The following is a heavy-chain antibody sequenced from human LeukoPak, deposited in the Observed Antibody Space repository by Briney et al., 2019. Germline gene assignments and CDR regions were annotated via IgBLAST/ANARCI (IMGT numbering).Heavy chain of an antibody. Sequence: SETLSLTCAVFNASVTSHHWAWIRQPAGRGLEWVGRVHFSGSTNYNPFLRSRVALSLDKTKNELSLTLKSASAADTAVYYCARDDSSRDDSGGYHYWGRGVLVSVSS. CDR1: NASVTSHH. D-gene: IGHD3-22*01. CDR2: VHFSGST. V-gene: IGHV4-4*07. J-gene: IGHJ4*02. CDR3: ARDDSSRDDSGGYHY.